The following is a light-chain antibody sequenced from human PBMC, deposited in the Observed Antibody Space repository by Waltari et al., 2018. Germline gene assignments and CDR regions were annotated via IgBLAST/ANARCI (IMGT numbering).Light chain of an antibody. CDR2: KAS. CDR1: QSIDIW. V-gene: IGKV1-5*03. Sequence: DIQMTQSPSTLSASVGDRVTITCRASQSIDIWLAWHQQKPGKAPKLLIYKASHLESGVPSRFSGSESGTQFTLTINSLQPDDFATYFCQQYVDYSTFGQGTKLEMK. CDR3: QQYVDYST. J-gene: IGKJ2*01.